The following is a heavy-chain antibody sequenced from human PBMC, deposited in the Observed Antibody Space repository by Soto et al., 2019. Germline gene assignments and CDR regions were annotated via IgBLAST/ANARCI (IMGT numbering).Heavy chain of an antibody. CDR2: ISSSSSYI. J-gene: IGHJ6*02. V-gene: IGHV3-21*01. CDR3: ARDQSSSWYEGEAREDYYYYGMDV. D-gene: IGHD6-13*01. CDR1: GFTFSSYS. Sequence: VQLVESGGGLVKPGGSLRLSCAASGFTFSSYSMNWVRQAPGKGLEWVSSISSSSSYIYYADSVKGRFTISRDNAKNSLYLQMNSLRAEDTAVYYCARDQSSSWYEGEAREDYYYYGMDVWGQGTTVTVSS.